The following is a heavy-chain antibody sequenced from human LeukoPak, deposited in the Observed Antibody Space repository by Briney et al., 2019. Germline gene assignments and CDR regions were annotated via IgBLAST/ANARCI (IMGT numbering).Heavy chain of an antibody. Sequence: GGSPRLSCAASGFTFSSYGMHWVRQAPGKGLEWVAFIRYDGSNKYYADSVKGRFTISRDNSKNTLYLQMNSLRAEDTAVYYCAKDIAAAGTGLDYWGQGTLVTVSS. D-gene: IGHD6-13*01. J-gene: IGHJ4*02. CDR1: GFTFSSYG. CDR3: AKDIAAAGTGLDY. CDR2: IRYDGSNK. V-gene: IGHV3-30*02.